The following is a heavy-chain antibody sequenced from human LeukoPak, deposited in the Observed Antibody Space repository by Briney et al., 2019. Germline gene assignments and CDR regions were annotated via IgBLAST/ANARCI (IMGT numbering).Heavy chain of an antibody. D-gene: IGHD3-10*01. V-gene: IGHV6-1*01. CDR3: ARLGSGSNY. CDR1: GDSVSSNSAA. Sequence: SQTLSFTCAISGDSVSSNSAAWHWIRQSPSRGLEWLGRTYYRSKWYTEYAVSAKSRITINPDTSKNQFSLQLSSVNPEDTAVYYCARLGSGSNYWGQGTLVTVSS. CDR2: TYYRSKWYT. J-gene: IGHJ4*02.